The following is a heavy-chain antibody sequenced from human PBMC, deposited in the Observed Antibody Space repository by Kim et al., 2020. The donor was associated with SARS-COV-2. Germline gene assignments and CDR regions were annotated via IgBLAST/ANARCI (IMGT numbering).Heavy chain of an antibody. CDR3: AKGGDSSGWAKPLDVDY. V-gene: IGHV3-9*01. Sequence: VKGRFTIARDNAKNSLYLQMNSLRAEDTALYYCAKGGDSSGWAKPLDVDYWGQGTLVTVSS. D-gene: IGHD6-19*01. J-gene: IGHJ4*02.